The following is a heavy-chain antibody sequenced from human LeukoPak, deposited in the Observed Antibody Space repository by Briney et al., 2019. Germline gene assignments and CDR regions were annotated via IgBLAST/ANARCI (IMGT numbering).Heavy chain of an antibody. V-gene: IGHV3-23*01. J-gene: IGHJ6*02. CDR3: VTRGSDGYNANYYGMDD. Sequence: GGSLRLSCAASGFTFSSYAMNWVRQAPGKGLEWVSFISGSGGSTYHVDSVKGRFTISRDNSKNTLYLQMNSLRAEDTAVYYCVTRGSDGYNANYYGMDDWGQGTTVTVSS. D-gene: IGHD5-24*01. CDR1: GFTFSSYA. CDR2: ISGSGGST.